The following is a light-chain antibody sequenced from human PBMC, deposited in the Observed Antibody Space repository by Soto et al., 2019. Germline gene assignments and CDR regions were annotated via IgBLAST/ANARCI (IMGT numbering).Light chain of an antibody. CDR2: AAS. CDR1: QSISTY. J-gene: IGKJ2*01. Sequence: DIQMTQPASSLSASVGDRVPITSRARQSISTYLNWYPLKRGQAPKLLIYAASSLQSGVPSRFSCSGYGTDFTLTISSLEPEDFATYYCQQCYRTPYTFGQGTKVDI. CDR3: QQCYRTPYT. V-gene: IGKV1-39*01.